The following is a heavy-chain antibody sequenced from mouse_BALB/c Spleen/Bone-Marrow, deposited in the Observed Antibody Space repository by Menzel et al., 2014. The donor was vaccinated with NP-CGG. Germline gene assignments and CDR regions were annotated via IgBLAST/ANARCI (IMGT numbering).Heavy chain of an antibody. V-gene: IGHV1S41*01. CDR2: IAPGSGSA. D-gene: IGHD2-4*01. CDR3: ARGDDYDPFAY. J-gene: IGHJ3*01. CDR1: GYTFTSYW. Sequence: DLVKPGDSVKLSCKASGYTFTSYWINWIKQRPGQGLEWIGRIAPGSGSAYYNEMFKGKATLTVDTSSSTAYIQLSSLSSEDSAVYFCARGDDYDPFAYWGQGTLLTGSA.